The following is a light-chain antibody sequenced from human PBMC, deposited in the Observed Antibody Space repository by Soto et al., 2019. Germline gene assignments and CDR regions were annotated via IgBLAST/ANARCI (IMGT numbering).Light chain of an antibody. CDR3: KQYGTSPLS. J-gene: IGKJ4*01. Sequence: EIVLKQSPGTVSLSPGERATLSCRASQRVSSSYLAWYQQKPGQEPRLLLHGASSRATGSPDRFIVSESGTDFTLTMSRLEPEAFGMDYSKQYGTSPLSFGGGTKVEI. V-gene: IGKV3-20*01. CDR2: GAS. CDR1: QRVSSSY.